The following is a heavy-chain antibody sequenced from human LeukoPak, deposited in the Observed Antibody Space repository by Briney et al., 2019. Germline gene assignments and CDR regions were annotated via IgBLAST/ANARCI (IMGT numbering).Heavy chain of an antibody. CDR1: GGSISGYY. CDR3: AREQAHYDILTGYRLGVFDY. Sequence: SETLSLNRTVSGGSISGYYWRWIRQPAGKGLEWIGRIYTSGSTNYNPSLKSRVTTSGDTSKTPFSLRLSSVTAADTAVYYCAREQAHYDILTGYRLGVFDYWGQGTLVTVSS. V-gene: IGHV4-4*07. CDR2: IYTSGST. J-gene: IGHJ4*02. D-gene: IGHD3-9*01.